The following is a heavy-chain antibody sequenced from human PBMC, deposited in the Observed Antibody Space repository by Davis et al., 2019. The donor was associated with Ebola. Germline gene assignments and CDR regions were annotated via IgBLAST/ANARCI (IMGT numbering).Heavy chain of an antibody. J-gene: IGHJ4*02. CDR2: ISSTSIYI. CDR3: ARDRGSSSL. CDR1: GFTFSTHS. V-gene: IGHV3-21*06. Sequence: GESLKTPCAASGFTFSTHSMNWVRQAPGKGLEWVSSISSTSIYIYYAGSVKGRFTIPRDNAKNSLYLQMNRLRPEDTAVYYCARDRGSSSLWGQGTLVTVSS. D-gene: IGHD6-6*01.